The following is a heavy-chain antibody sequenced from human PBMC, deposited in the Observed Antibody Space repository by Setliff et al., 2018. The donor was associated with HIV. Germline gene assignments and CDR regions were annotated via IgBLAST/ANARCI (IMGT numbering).Heavy chain of an antibody. D-gene: IGHD3-10*01. Sequence: SETLSLTCAVYGESFNDYYWTWIRQPPGKGLEWIGEIDHSGNIKYHASLKSRVTISKDTSKNQISLKLRSVTAADTAVYYCARGLNYYGSGSYLPLGCWGQGTLVTSPQ. J-gene: IGHJ4*02. CDR2: IDHSGNI. CDR1: GESFNDYY. CDR3: ARGLNYYGSGSYLPLGC. V-gene: IGHV4-34*01.